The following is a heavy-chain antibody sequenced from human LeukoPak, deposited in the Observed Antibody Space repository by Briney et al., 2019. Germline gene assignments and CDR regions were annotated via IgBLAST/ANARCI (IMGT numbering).Heavy chain of an antibody. V-gene: IGHV3-53*01. J-gene: IGHJ4*02. Sequence: PGGSLRLSCAASGFTVSSNYISWVRQAPGKGLEWVSLIYTSGSTYYADSVKGRFTISRDNSKNTLYLQMNSLRAEDTAVYYCAPQIGEWEPFDYWGQGTLVTVSS. D-gene: IGHD1-26*01. CDR1: GFTVSSNY. CDR3: APQIGEWEPFDY. CDR2: IYTSGST.